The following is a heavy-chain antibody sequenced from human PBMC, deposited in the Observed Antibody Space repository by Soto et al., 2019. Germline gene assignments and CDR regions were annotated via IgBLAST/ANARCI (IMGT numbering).Heavy chain of an antibody. Sequence: QLQLVESGGGVVQPGRSLRLSCAASGFTFSDYGMHWVRQAPGTGLEWVAVISYEGSDKYYADSVKGRFTTSRDNSKNRLYLQMISLRAEDTAVYYCATMERLFDYWGQGTLVTVSS. CDR1: GFTFSDYG. CDR2: ISYEGSDK. V-gene: IGHV3-30*03. D-gene: IGHD3-3*01. J-gene: IGHJ4*02. CDR3: ATMERLFDY.